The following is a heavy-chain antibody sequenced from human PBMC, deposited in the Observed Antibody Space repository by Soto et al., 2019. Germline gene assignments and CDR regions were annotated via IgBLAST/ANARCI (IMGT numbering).Heavy chain of an antibody. D-gene: IGHD3-22*01. CDR3: AKDSLDTMIVVVIPSSGMDV. Sequence: GGSLRLSCAASGFTFSSYGMHWVRQAPGKGLEWVAVISYDGSNKYYADSVKGRFTISRDNSKNTLYLQMNSLRAEDTAVYYCAKDSLDTMIVVVIPSSGMDVWGRGTTVTVSS. V-gene: IGHV3-30*18. J-gene: IGHJ6*02. CDR1: GFTFSSYG. CDR2: ISYDGSNK.